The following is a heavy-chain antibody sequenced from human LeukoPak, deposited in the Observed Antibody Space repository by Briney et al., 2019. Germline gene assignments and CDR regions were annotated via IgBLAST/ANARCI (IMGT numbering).Heavy chain of an antibody. J-gene: IGHJ4*02. D-gene: IGHD1-26*01. V-gene: IGHV4-61*01. CDR2: IYYSGST. CDR1: GGSISGSTYY. CDR3: TRGQYSGSCFDN. Sequence: PSETLSLTCTVSGGSISGSTYYWSWIRQPPGKGLEWIGYIYYSGSTNYNPSLKSRVTILVDTSKNQFSLKVSSVTAADTAVYYCTRGQYSGSCFDNWGQGSLVTVSS.